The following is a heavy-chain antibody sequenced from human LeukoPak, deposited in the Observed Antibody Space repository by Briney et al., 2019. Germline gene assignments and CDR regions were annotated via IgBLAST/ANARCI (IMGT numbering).Heavy chain of an antibody. CDR1: GGSISGYF. CDR2: IHDNGDS. J-gene: IGHJ5*02. Sequence: PSETLSLTCTVSGGSISGYFWSWIRQPAGKGLEWIGRIHDNGDSNHNPSLKSRVPLALDTSGNQVSLKLASVTAAATAVNCSRGAPRGWGGNRPSDPWGPGTLVTVSS. CDR3: RGAPRGWGGNRPSDP. D-gene: IGHD1-14*01. V-gene: IGHV4-4*07.